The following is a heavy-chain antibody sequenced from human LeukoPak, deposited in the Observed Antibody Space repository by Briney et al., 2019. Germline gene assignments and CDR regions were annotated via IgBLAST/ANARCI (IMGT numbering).Heavy chain of an antibody. CDR3: ARYLTSIAAFDY. D-gene: IGHD6-6*01. V-gene: IGHV4-30-4*07. Sequence: SETLSLTCAVSGGSISSGGYSWSWIRQPPGKGLEWIGYIYHSGSTYYNPSLKSRVTISVDTSKNQFSLKLSSVTAADTAVYYCARYLTSIAAFDYWGQGTLVTVSS. CDR2: IYHSGST. J-gene: IGHJ4*02. CDR1: GGSISSGGYS.